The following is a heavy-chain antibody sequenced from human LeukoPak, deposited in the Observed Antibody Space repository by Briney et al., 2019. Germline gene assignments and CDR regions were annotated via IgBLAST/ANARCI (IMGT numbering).Heavy chain of an antibody. CDR2: ISSSSSYI. D-gene: IGHD3-10*01. J-gene: IGHJ4*02. Sequence: KAGGSLRLSCAASGFTFSSYIMNWVRQAPGKGLEWVSSISSSSSYIYYADSVKGRFTISRDNAKNSLYLQMNSLRAEDTAVYYCARDGRHYYGSGSYKYWGQGTLVTVSS. CDR3: ARDGRHYYGSGSYKY. CDR1: GFTFSSYI. V-gene: IGHV3-21*01.